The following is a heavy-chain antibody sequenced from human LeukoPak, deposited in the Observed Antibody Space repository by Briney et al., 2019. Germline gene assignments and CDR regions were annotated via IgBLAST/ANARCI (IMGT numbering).Heavy chain of an antibody. CDR1: GFNFNTYT. CDR3: AKESPRFDY. V-gene: IGHV3-21*04. Sequence: PGGSLRLSCAASGFNFNTYTMNWVRQAPGKGLEWVSSISSDSSYIYYADAVHGRFTVSRDNAKYSLYLQMNSLRAEDTAVYYCAKESPRFDYWGQGTLVTASS. J-gene: IGHJ4*02. CDR2: ISSDSSYI.